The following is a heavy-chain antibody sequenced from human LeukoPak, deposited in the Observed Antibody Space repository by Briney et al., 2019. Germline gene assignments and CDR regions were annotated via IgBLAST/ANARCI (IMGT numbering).Heavy chain of an antibody. V-gene: IGHV4-39*07. Sequence: KPSETLSLTCTVSGGSISSSSYYWGWIRQPPGKGLEWIGSIYYSGSTNYNPSLKSRVTISVDKSKNQFSLKLSSVTAADTAVYYCARVGAFGYYYYGMDVWGQGTTVTVSS. CDR1: GGSISSSSYY. D-gene: IGHD3-3*01. CDR3: ARVGAFGYYYYGMDV. CDR2: IYYSGST. J-gene: IGHJ6*02.